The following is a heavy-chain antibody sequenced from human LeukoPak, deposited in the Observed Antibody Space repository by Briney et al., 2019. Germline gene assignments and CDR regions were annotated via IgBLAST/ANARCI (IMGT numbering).Heavy chain of an antibody. Sequence: GVSLRLSCAASGFTFSTYWVTWVRQAPGKGLEWVAVISYDGSNKYYADSVKGRFTISRDNSKNTLYLQMNSLRAEDTAVYYCAKDLRRGYRSGGFDYWGQGTLVTVSS. CDR2: ISYDGSNK. V-gene: IGHV3-30*18. CDR1: GFTFSTYW. J-gene: IGHJ4*02. D-gene: IGHD5-12*01. CDR3: AKDLRRGYRSGGFDY.